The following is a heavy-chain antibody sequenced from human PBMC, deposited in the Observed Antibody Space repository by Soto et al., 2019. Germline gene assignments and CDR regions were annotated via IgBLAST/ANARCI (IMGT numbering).Heavy chain of an antibody. D-gene: IGHD4-17*01. V-gene: IGHV3-74*01. J-gene: IGHJ4*02. CDR3: ARTLDYGYYYFDY. Sequence: GSLRLSFAASGFTFSSYLMHWVRQAPVKGLVWVSRINSDGSSTSYADSVKGRFTISRDNAKNTLYLQMNSLRAEDTAVYYCARTLDYGYYYFDYFGQLTLVPVCS. CDR1: GFTFSSYL. CDR2: INSDGSST.